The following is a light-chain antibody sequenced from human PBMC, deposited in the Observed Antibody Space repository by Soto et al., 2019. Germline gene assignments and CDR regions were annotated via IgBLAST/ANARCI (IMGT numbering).Light chain of an antibody. V-gene: IGLV6-57*03. CDR2: EDD. J-gene: IGLJ3*02. CDR1: SGSIATNY. Sequence: NFMLTQPHSVSESPGKTVTISCTRSSGSIATNYVQWFQQRPGSAPIIVIYEDDQRPSGVPDRFSGSIDSPSNSASLTISGLQTEDEADYYCQSYDSSNHGVFGGGTKLTVL. CDR3: QSYDSSNHGV.